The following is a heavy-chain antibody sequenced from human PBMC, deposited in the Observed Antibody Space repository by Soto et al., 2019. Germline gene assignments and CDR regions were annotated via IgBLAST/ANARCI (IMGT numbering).Heavy chain of an antibody. D-gene: IGHD2-2*01. V-gene: IGHV1-69*13. CDR1: GVTFSSYA. CDR3: ARVRTPSHIVVVPAAIESFWFDP. CDR2: IIPIFGTA. J-gene: IGHJ5*02. Sequence: SVKVSCKASGVTFSSYAISWVRQAPGQGLEWMGGIIPIFGTATYAQKFQGRVTITADESTSTAYMELSSLRSEDTAVHYCARVRTPSHIVVVPAAIESFWFDPWGQGTLVTVSS.